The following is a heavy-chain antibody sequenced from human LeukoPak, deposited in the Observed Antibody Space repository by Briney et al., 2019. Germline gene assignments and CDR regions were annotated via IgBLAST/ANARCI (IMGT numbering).Heavy chain of an antibody. D-gene: IGHD3-10*01. CDR1: GYTFTSYD. V-gene: IGHV1-8*01. Sequence: ASVKVSCKASGYTFTSYDINWVRQATGLGLEWMGWMNPNSGNTGYAQKFQGRVTMTRNTSISTAYMELSSLRSEDTAVYYCARGVDLRLLWFGELYMADYWGQGTLVTVSS. J-gene: IGHJ4*02. CDR3: ARGVDLRLLWFGELYMADY. CDR2: MNPNSGNT.